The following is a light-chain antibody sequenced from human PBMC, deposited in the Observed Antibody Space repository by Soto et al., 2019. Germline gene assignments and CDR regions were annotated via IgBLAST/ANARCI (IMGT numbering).Light chain of an antibody. Sequence: QSALTQPASVSGSLGQSITISCTGTSIDVGGYNYVSWYQQHPGQAPKLLIYDVSHWPSGISYRFSGSKSGNTASLTISGLQAEDEADYYCSSYTGSAALVIFGGGTKLTVL. CDR2: DVS. CDR1: SIDVGGYNY. V-gene: IGLV2-14*03. CDR3: SSYTGSAALVI. J-gene: IGLJ2*01.